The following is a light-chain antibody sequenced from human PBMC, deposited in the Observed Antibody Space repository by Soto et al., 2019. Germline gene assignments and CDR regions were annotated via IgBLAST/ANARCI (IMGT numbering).Light chain of an antibody. Sequence: DIQMTQSPSSLSASVGDRVTITCQASQDISNYLNWYQQKTGKAPNLLIYDASTLETGVPSRFSGSGSGTDFTFTISSLQPDDIATYYCQQYHNLPPFTFGQGTKLEIK. J-gene: IGKJ2*01. CDR3: QQYHNLPPFT. CDR1: QDISNY. V-gene: IGKV1-33*01. CDR2: DAS.